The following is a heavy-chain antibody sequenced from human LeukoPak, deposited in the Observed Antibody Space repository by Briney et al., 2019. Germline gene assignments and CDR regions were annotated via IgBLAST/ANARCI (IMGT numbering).Heavy chain of an antibody. D-gene: IGHD2-15*01. J-gene: IGHJ4*02. CDR1: GYTFGTYA. CDR3: ARAGTTSSSTPDF. Sequence: ASVKVSCKASGYTFGTYAVTWVRQAPGQGLEWNGWISAYNGNINYAQEFQGRVTLTSDTSTSTAYMELRSLRSDDTAVYYCARAGTTSSSTPDFWGQGTLVTVSS. V-gene: IGHV1-18*01. CDR2: ISAYNGNI.